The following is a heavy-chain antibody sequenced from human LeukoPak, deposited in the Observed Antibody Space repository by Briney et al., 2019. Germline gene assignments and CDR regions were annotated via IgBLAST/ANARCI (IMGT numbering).Heavy chain of an antibody. J-gene: IGHJ3*02. V-gene: IGHV3-13*04. Sequence: PGGSLRLSCAASGFTFSSFDMHWVRQVTGKGLEWVSGIGPAGDTYYPDSVKGRFTISRDNSKDTLYLQMNSLRAKDTAVYYCARGLGRELDGAFDIWGQGTMVTVSS. CDR2: IGPAGDT. D-gene: IGHD3-10*01. CDR1: GFTFSSFD. CDR3: ARGLGRELDGAFDI.